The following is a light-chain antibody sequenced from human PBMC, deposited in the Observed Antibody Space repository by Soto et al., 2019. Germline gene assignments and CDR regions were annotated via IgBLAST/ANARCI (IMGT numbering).Light chain of an antibody. V-gene: IGKV3-20*01. CDR3: QQSGNSPLT. CDR1: QTLVNNY. CDR2: AVS. J-gene: IGKJ4*01. Sequence: PGERATLSCRASQTLVNNYLSWFQQKPGQAPRLLIYAVSNRATGIADRFSGSGSGTDFTLTISRLEPEDFAVYYCQQSGNSPLTFGGGTKVEI.